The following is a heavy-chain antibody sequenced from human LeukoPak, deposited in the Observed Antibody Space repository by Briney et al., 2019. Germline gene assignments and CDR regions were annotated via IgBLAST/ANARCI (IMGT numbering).Heavy chain of an antibody. V-gene: IGHV3-23*01. CDR2: ILASGSPT. CDR1: GLNFNSYT. J-gene: IGHJ4*02. D-gene: IGHD2-8*01. CDR3: AKDLRPDGVDNFDH. Sequence: GGSLRLSCAASGLNFNSYTMNWVRQAPGKGLQWVANILASGSPTYYADSVKGRFIISRDNSKNTVYLQMNSLRVEDTAIYYCAKDLRPDGVDNFDHWGQGILVTVSS.